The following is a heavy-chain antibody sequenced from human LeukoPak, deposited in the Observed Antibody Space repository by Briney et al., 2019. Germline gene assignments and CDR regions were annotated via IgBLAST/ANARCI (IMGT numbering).Heavy chain of an antibody. CDR2: IFYTGST. V-gene: IGHV4-59*08. J-gene: IGHJ4*02. CDR3: VPSYMHTSHHFDY. D-gene: IGHD2-21*01. Sequence: PSETLSLTCTVSGGSISSYYWSWIRQPPGKGLEWIGYIFYTGSTNYSPSLKSRVTMSVDTSKNQVSLRLSSVTAADTAVYYCVPSYMHTSHHFDYWGQGTLVTVSS. CDR1: GGSISSYY.